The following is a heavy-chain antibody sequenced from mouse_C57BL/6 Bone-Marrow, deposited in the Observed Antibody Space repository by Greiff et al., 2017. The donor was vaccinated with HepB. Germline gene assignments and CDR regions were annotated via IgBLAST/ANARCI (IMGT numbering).Heavy chain of an antibody. D-gene: IGHD2-2*01. J-gene: IGHJ1*03. CDR1: GFTFNTYA. CDR2: IRSKSSNYAT. CDR3: VGEERAYGYDVYFDV. Sequence: GGGLVQPKGSLKLSCAASGFTFNTYAMHWVRQAPGKGLEWVARIRSKSSNYATYYADSVKDRFTISRDDSQSIHYLQKNNLKTEDTAMYDCVGEERAYGYDVYFDVWGTGTTVTVSS. V-gene: IGHV10-3*01.